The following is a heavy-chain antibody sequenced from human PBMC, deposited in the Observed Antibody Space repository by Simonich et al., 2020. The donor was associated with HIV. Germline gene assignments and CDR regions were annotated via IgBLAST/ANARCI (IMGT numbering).Heavy chain of an antibody. J-gene: IGHJ4*02. CDR3: AKDRYSSSSGSFDY. Sequence: EVQLVESGGGLVQPGRSLRLSCAASGFTFDDYAMPWVRQAPGKGLEWVSGISRNSGTIGYADSVKGRFTISRDNAKNSLYLQMNSLRAEDMALYYCAKDRYSSSSGSFDYWGQGTLVTVSS. V-gene: IGHV3-9*03. CDR1: GFTFDDYA. D-gene: IGHD6-6*01. CDR2: ISRNSGTI.